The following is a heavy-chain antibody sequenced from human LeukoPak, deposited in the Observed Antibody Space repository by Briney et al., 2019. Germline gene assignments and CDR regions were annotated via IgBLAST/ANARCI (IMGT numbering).Heavy chain of an antibody. CDR1: GFTFSSHA. CDR2: ISNSGGST. J-gene: IGHJ2*01. D-gene: IGHD3-10*01. Sequence: GGSLRLSCAASGFTFSSHAMSWVRQAPGKGLEWVSAISNSGGSTHYADSVKGRFTISRDNSKNTLYLQMNSLRAEDTAVYYCAKGTYYYGSTESTGSWYFDLWGRGTLVTVSS. V-gene: IGHV3-23*01. CDR3: AKGTYYYGSTESTGSWYFDL.